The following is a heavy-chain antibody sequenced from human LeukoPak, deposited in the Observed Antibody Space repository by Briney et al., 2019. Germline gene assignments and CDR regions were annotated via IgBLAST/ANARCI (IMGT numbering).Heavy chain of an antibody. V-gene: IGHV1-69*05. Sequence: ASVKVSCKASGGTFSSYAISWVRQAPRQGLEWMGGIIPIFGTANYAQKFQGRVTITTDESTSTAYMELSSLRSEDTAVYYCAREGAAAAFDYWGQGTLVTVSS. D-gene: IGHD6-13*01. CDR3: AREGAAAAFDY. CDR2: IIPIFGTA. CDR1: GGTFSSYA. J-gene: IGHJ4*02.